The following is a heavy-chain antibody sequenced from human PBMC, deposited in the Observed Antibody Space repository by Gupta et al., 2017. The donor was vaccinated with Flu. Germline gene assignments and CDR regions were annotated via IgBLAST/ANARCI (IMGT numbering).Heavy chain of an antibody. CDR3: AKDPMASSGYTFDY. V-gene: IGHV3-9*01. Sequence: DDYAMHWVRQAPGKGLEWVSGISWNSGSIGYADSVKGRFTISRDNAKNSLYLQMNSLRAEDTALYYCAKDPMASSGYTFDYWGQGTLVTVSS. CDR2: ISWNSGSI. CDR1: DDYA. D-gene: IGHD3-22*01. J-gene: IGHJ4*02.